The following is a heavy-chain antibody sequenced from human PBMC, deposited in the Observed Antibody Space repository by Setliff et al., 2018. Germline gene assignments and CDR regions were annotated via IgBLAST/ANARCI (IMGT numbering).Heavy chain of an antibody. Sequence: KASETLSLTCTVSGGSISSYYWSWIRQPAGKGLEWIGRIYTSGSTNYNPSLKSRVTMSVDTSKNQFSLKLSSVTAADTAVYYCARSGRGYYDSSGQFDYWGQGTRVTVSS. D-gene: IGHD3-22*01. CDR3: ARSGRGYYDSSGQFDY. V-gene: IGHV4-4*07. CDR1: GGSISSYY. CDR2: IYTSGST. J-gene: IGHJ4*02.